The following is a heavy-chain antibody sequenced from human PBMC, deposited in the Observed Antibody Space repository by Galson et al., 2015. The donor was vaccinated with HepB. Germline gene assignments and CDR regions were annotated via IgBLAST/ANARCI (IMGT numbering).Heavy chain of an antibody. V-gene: IGHV3-30-3*01. Sequence: SLRLSCAASGFTFSSYAMHWVRQAPGKGLEWVAVISYDGSNKYYADSVKGRFTISRDNSKNTLYLQMNSLRAEDTAVYYCARDQMIVVVWGIFDYWGQGTLVTVSS. CDR2: ISYDGSNK. J-gene: IGHJ4*02. D-gene: IGHD3-22*01. CDR3: ARDQMIVVVWGIFDY. CDR1: GFTFSSYA.